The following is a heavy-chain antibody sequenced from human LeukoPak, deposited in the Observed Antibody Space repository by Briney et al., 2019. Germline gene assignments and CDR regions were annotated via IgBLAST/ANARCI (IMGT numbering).Heavy chain of an antibody. Sequence: SVKVSCKASGGTFSSYAISWVRQAPGQGLEWMGGIIPIFGTANYAQEFQGRVTITTDESTSTAYMELSSLRSEDTAVYYCARDTYSGYYMDVWGKGTTVTVSS. CDR3: ARDTYSGYYMDV. V-gene: IGHV1-69*05. CDR2: IIPIFGTA. D-gene: IGHD1-26*01. J-gene: IGHJ6*03. CDR1: GGTFSSYA.